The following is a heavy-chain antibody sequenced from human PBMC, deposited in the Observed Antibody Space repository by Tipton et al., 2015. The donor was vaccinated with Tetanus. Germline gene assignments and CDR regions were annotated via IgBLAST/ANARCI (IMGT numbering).Heavy chain of an antibody. Sequence: SLRLSCVASGFTFSNYGMTWVRQAPEKGLEWVSTIRDGDGRTYYADSVKGRFTISRDNSKNTLYLQMNSLRPEDTAVYYCAKEFQRARIRFFDSWGQGTQVTASS. V-gene: IGHV3-23*01. D-gene: IGHD2-15*01. J-gene: IGHJ4*02. CDR2: IRDGDGRT. CDR3: AKEFQRARIRFFDS. CDR1: GFTFSNYG.